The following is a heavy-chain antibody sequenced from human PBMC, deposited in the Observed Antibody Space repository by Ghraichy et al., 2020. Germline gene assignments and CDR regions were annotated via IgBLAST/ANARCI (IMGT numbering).Heavy chain of an antibody. CDR2: ITNSGDST. J-gene: IGHJ4*02. Sequence: GGSLRLSCATSGFTFSASVMAWVRQAPGKGLEWVSTITNSGDSTFYADSVRGRFTVSRDNSKNTLFLQMSSLRAEDTAVYYCMRGAWGANWGQGTLVTVSS. V-gene: IGHV3-23*01. CDR1: GFTFSASV. CDR3: MRGAWGAN. D-gene: IGHD3-16*01.